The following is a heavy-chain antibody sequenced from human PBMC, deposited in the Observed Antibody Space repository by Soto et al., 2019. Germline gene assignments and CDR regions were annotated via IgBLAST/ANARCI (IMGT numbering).Heavy chain of an antibody. CDR2: IIPIFGTA. V-gene: IGHV1-69*13. J-gene: IGHJ6*01. CDR1: GGTFNNYA. CDR3: ASGRYRSGWPLYYYGMDV. Sequence: SVKVSCKASGGTFNNYAISWVRQAPGQGLEWMGGIIPIFGTANYAQKFQGRVTITADESTSTAYMELSSLRSEDTAVYYCASGRYRSGWPLYYYGMDVWGQGTTVTASS. D-gene: IGHD6-19*01.